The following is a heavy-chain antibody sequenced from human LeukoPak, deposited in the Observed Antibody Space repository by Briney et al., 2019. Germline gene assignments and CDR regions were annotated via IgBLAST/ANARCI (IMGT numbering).Heavy chain of an antibody. D-gene: IGHD4-17*01. Sequence: SETLSLTCSVSGGSISSNGYYWVWIRQPPGKGLEWIGAIYYSGSAYYNPSLKSRVTISVDTSKNQFSLKVTSVTAADTAFYYCARAYGARPYYYFDSWGQGTLVTVSS. CDR1: GGSISSNGYY. CDR2: IYYSGSA. CDR3: ARAYGARPYYYFDS. V-gene: IGHV4-39*01. J-gene: IGHJ4*02.